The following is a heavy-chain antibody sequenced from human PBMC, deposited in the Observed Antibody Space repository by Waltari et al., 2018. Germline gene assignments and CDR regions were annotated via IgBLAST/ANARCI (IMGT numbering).Heavy chain of an antibody. D-gene: IGHD6-19*01. Sequence: EVQLVESGGGLVQPGRSLRLSCAASGFTFDDYAMHWVRQAPGKGLEWVSGISWNSGSIGYADSVKGRFTISRDNAKNSLYLQMNSLRAEDTALYYCAKEQWPGPYYYGMDVWGQGTTVTVSS. V-gene: IGHV3-9*01. CDR2: ISWNSGSI. CDR3: AKEQWPGPYYYGMDV. CDR1: GFTFDDYA. J-gene: IGHJ6*02.